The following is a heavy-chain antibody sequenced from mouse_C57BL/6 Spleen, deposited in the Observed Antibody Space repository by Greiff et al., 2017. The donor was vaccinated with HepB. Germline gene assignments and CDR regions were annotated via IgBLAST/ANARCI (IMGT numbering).Heavy chain of an antibody. D-gene: IGHD1-1*02. CDR3: ARERDYVRYYAMDY. Sequence: QVQLQQSGPELVKPGASVKISCKASGYAFSSSWMNWVKQRPGKGLEWIGRIYPGDGDTNYNGKFKGKATLTADKSSSTAYMQLSSLTSEDSAVYFCARERDYVRYYAMDYWGQGTSVTVSS. CDR2: IYPGDGDT. CDR1: GYAFSSSW. J-gene: IGHJ4*01. V-gene: IGHV1-82*01.